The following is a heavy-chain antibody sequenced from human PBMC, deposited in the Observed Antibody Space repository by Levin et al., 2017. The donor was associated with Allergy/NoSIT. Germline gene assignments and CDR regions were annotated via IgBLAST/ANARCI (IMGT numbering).Heavy chain of an antibody. D-gene: IGHD3-10*01. J-gene: IGHJ6*02. Sequence: SPPLSLPFPFSVASLNRGNYYWSWIRQQSGKGLEWIGFISYTGSAYYNPSLESRLTMSLDTSKNQFSLKMTSVTVADTAVYYCARDECAWFGECYGMEVWGHGTTVAVSS. CDR1: VASLNRGNYY. CDR3: ARDECAWFGECYGMEV. V-gene: IGHV4-31*03. CDR2: ISYTGSA.